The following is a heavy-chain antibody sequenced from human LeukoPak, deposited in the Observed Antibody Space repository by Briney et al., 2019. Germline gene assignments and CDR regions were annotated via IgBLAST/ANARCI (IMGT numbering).Heavy chain of an antibody. CDR1: GYTLTELS. D-gene: IGHD6-13*01. J-gene: IGHJ4*02. Sequence: ASVKVSCKVSGYTLTELSMHWVRQAPGQGLEWMGWISAYNGNTNYAQKLQGRVTMTTDTSTSAAYMELRSLRSDDTAVYYCARDRRIAAAGTDYWGQGTLVTVSS. CDR3: ARDRRIAAAGTDY. V-gene: IGHV1-18*01. CDR2: ISAYNGNT.